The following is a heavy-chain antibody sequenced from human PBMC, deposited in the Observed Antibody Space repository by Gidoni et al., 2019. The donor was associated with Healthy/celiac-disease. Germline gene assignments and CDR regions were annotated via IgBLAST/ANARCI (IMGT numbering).Heavy chain of an antibody. J-gene: IGHJ5*02. CDR3: ARDWSARDTLGPPIPPWFDP. Sequence: QVQLVESGGGVVQPGRSLRLSCAASGFTFSSYAMHWVRQAPGKGVEWVAVISYDGSNKYYADSVKGRFTISRDNSKNTLYLQMNSLRAEDTAVYYCARDWSARDTLGPPIPPWFDPWGQGTLVTVSS. CDR2: ISYDGSNK. V-gene: IGHV3-30-3*01. D-gene: IGHD5-18*01. CDR1: GFTFSSYA.